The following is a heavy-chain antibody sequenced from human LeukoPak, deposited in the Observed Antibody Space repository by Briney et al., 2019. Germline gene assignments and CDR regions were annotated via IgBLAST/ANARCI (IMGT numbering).Heavy chain of an antibody. Sequence: KPSETLSLTCTVSGGSISGYYWSWIRQPPGKGPEWIGYIFYSGNTNFNPSLKSRVTISLDTSKNQISLKLNSVTAADTALYYCARQASWLPYFDLWGRGMLVTVSS. CDR3: ARQASWLPYFDL. V-gene: IGHV4-59*08. CDR2: IFYSGNT. D-gene: IGHD6-13*01. J-gene: IGHJ2*01. CDR1: GGSISGYY.